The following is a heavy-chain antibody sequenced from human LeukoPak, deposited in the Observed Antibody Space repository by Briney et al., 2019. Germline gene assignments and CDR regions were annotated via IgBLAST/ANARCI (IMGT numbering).Heavy chain of an antibody. D-gene: IGHD3-16*01. CDR3: ARDVPLGGGKWFEP. Sequence: GASAKVSCKASGGTFNSYAISWVRQAPGQGLEWMGRIIPILGIANYAQKFQGRVTITADKSTSTAYMELSSLRSEDTAVYYCARDVPLGGGKWFEPWGQGTLVTVSS. V-gene: IGHV1-69*04. CDR1: GGTFNSYA. J-gene: IGHJ5*02. CDR2: IIPILGIA.